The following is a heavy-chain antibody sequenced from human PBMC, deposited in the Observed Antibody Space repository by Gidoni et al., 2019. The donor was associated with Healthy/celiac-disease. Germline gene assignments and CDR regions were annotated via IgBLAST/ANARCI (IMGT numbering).Heavy chain of an antibody. D-gene: IGHD1-26*01. CDR3: VKGWELGGGFDF. CDR1: AFRFDAYA. Sequence: EVPLLESGGGLVHPGRSLRLSCAASAFRFDAYAMHGVRQAPGKGLVWVSGINWNSGNIGYADSVQGRFTVARDNAKNSLYLQMNSLRVEDTAFYYCVKGWELGGGFDFWGQGTLVTVSS. J-gene: IGHJ4*02. V-gene: IGHV3-9*01. CDR2: INWNSGNI.